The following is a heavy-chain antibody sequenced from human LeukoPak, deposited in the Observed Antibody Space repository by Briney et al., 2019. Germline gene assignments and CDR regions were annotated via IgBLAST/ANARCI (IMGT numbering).Heavy chain of an antibody. CDR1: GGSISSYY. Sequence: ASETLSLTCTVSGGSISSYYWSWIRQPPGKGLEWIGYIYYSGSIYYSGSTNYNPSLKSRVTISGDTSKNQFSLKLSSLTAADTAMYYCARGTGYSSGWYGPDNWGQGTLVTVSS. CDR2: IYYSGSIYYSGST. V-gene: IGHV4-59*01. J-gene: IGHJ4*02. CDR3: ARGTGYSSGWYGPDN. D-gene: IGHD6-19*01.